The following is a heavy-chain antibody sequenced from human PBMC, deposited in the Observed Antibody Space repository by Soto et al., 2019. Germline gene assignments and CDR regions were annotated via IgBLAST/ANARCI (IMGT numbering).Heavy chain of an antibody. CDR1: GGSISSYY. V-gene: IGHV4-59*01. D-gene: IGHD4-17*01. CDR3: ARYSYGDYGPNYYYYGMDV. CDR2: IYYSGST. Sequence: PSETLSLTCTVSGGSISSYYWSWIRQPPGKGLEWIGYIYYSGSTNYNPSLKSRVTISVDTSKNQFSLKLSSVTAADTAVYYCARYSYGDYGPNYYYYGMDVWGQGTTVTVSS. J-gene: IGHJ6*02.